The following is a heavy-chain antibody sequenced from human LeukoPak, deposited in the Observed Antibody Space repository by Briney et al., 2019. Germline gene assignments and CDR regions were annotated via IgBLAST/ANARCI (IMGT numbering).Heavy chain of an antibody. Sequence: PSETLSLTCTVSGGSVSSGSYYWSWIRQPPGKGLEWIGYIYYSGSTNYNPSLKSRVTISVDTSKNQFSLKLSSVTAADTAVYYCARAPRVGATIEAWFDPWGQGTLVTVSS. D-gene: IGHD1-26*01. CDR1: GGSVSSGSYY. J-gene: IGHJ5*02. CDR3: ARAPRVGATIEAWFDP. V-gene: IGHV4-61*01. CDR2: IYYSGST.